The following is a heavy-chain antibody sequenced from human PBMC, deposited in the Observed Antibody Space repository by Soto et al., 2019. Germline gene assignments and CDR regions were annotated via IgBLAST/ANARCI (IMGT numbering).Heavy chain of an antibody. J-gene: IGHJ3*01. Sequence: GGSLRLSCAASGFTFSSYAMSWVRQAPGKGLEWVSAISGSGGSTYYADSVKGRFTISRDNSKNTLYLQMNSLRAEDTAVYYCAKRVGYILTIYHGDDAFDFRDQGTMVTVSS. CDR3: AKRVGYILTIYHGDDAFDF. CDR1: GFTFSSYA. D-gene: IGHD3-9*01. CDR2: ISGSGGST. V-gene: IGHV3-23*01.